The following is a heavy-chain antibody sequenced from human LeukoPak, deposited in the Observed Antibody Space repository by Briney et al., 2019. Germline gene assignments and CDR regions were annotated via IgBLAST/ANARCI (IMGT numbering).Heavy chain of an antibody. J-gene: IGHJ3*02. CDR2: IYYSGST. V-gene: IGHV4-59*01. D-gene: IGHD3-22*01. CDR3: ARDRYYDSSGDAFDI. Sequence: PSETLSLTRTLSGGSISSYYWRWIRQPPGKGLECIGYIYYSGSTNYNPSLKSRATISVDTSKNQFSLKLSSVTAADTAVYYCARDRYYDSSGDAFDIWGQGTMVTVSS. CDR1: GGSISSYY.